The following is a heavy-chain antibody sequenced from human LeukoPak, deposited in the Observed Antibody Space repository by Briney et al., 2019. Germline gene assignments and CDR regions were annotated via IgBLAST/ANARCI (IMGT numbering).Heavy chain of an antibody. CDR3: ARETSGSYFDFDY. D-gene: IGHD1-26*01. Sequence: KPSETLSLTCTVSGGSISSGSYYWSWIRQPAGKGLEWIGRIYTSGSTNYNPSLKSRVTMSVDTSKNQFSLKLSSVTAADTAVYYCARETSGSYFDFDYWGQGTLVTVSS. CDR2: IYTSGST. CDR1: GGSISSGSYY. V-gene: IGHV4-61*02. J-gene: IGHJ4*02.